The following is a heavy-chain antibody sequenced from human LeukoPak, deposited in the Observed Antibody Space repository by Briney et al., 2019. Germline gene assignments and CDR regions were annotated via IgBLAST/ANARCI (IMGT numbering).Heavy chain of an antibody. J-gene: IGHJ4*02. CDR3: AKEISQDGDF. V-gene: IGHV3-30*18. CDR2: ISYDGSYK. Sequence: GRSLRLSCAASGFTFSNYGMHWFRQAPGKGLEWVAIISYDGSYKYYADSVKGRFTISRDNSKNTLYLHMNSLRAEDTAVYYCAKEISQDGDFWGQGTLVTVSS. CDR1: GFTFSNYG. D-gene: IGHD2/OR15-2a*01.